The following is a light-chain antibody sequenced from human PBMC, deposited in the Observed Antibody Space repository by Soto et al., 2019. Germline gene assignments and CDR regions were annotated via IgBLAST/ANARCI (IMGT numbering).Light chain of an antibody. CDR2: EVR. V-gene: IGLV2-14*01. J-gene: IGLJ2*01. Sequence: QSALTQPASVSGSPGQSITISCTGTSSDVGNYNFVSWYQQHPDKAPKLILYEVRNRPSGVSNRFSGSKSGNRASLTISGLQAEDEADYYCSSYTSTSTPVVFGGGTKLTVL. CDR1: SSDVGNYNF. CDR3: SSYTSTSTPVV.